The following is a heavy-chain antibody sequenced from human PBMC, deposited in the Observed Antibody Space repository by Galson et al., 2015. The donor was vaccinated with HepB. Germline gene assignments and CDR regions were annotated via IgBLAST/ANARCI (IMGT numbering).Heavy chain of an antibody. CDR3: ARDFGSSWEGLSDYYYYGMDV. Sequence: SVKVSCKASGGTFSSYAISWVRQAPGQGLEWMGGIIPIFGTANYAQKFQGRVTITADKSTSTAYMELSSLRSEDTAVYYCARDFGSSWEGLSDYYYYGMDVWGQGTTVTVSS. CDR1: GGTFSSYA. D-gene: IGHD6-13*01. V-gene: IGHV1-69*06. J-gene: IGHJ6*02. CDR2: IIPIFGTA.